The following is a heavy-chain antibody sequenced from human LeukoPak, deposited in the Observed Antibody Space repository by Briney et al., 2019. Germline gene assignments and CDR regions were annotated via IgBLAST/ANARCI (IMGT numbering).Heavy chain of an antibody. D-gene: IGHD6-19*01. V-gene: IGHV3-21*01. CDR3: ARGGWNNWFDP. CDR1: GFTSSSYS. Sequence: PGGSLRLSCAASGFTSSSYSMNWVRQAPGKGLEWVSSISSSSSYIYYADSVKGRFTISRDNAKNSLYLQMNSLRAEDTAVYYCARGGWNNWFDPWAHGTLVTVSS. CDR2: ISSSSSYI. J-gene: IGHJ5*02.